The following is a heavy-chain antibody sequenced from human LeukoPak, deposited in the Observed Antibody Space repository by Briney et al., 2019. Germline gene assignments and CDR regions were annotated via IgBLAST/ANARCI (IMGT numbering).Heavy chain of an antibody. D-gene: IGHD2-15*01. CDR3: ARGLGSLRAPYYYYYGMDV. CDR2: IIPIFGTA. CDR1: GGTFSSYA. Sequence: SVKVSCKASGGTFSSYAISWVRQAPGQGLEWMGGIIPIFGTANYAQKFQGRVTITADKSTSTAYMELSSLRSEDTAVYYCARGLGSLRAPYYYYYGMDVWGQGTTVTVSS. J-gene: IGHJ6*02. V-gene: IGHV1-69*06.